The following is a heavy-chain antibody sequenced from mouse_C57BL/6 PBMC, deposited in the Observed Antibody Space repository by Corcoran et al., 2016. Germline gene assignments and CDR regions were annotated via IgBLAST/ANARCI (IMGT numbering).Heavy chain of an antibody. CDR2: INTYSGVP. CDR3: ARLVSPRDFDY. J-gene: IGHJ2*01. Sequence: QIQLVQSGPELKKPGETVKISCKASGYTFTTYGMSWVKQAPGKGLKWMGWINTYSGVPTYADDFKGRFAFSLETSASTAYLQINNLKNEDTATYFCARLVSPRDFDYWGQGTTLTVSS. CDR1: GYTFTTYG. D-gene: IGHD1-1*02. V-gene: IGHV9-3*01.